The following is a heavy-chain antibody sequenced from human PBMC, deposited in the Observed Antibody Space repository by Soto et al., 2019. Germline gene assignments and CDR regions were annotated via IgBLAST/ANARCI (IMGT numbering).Heavy chain of an antibody. CDR2: IYHSGRT. CDR1: GGSISSGGDY. D-gene: IGHD3-22*01. J-gene: IGHJ3*02. Sequence: QVQLQESGPGLVKPSQTLSLTCTASGGSISSGGDYWSWIRQHPGKGLEWIGYIYHSGRTYYSAPIMSRITLSVAPTKNLVPRQLSPVTAPATALCYWARHYDYETYKSEAFDIWGQGTMVTGSS. V-gene: IGHV4-31*03. CDR3: ARHYDYETYKSEAFDI.